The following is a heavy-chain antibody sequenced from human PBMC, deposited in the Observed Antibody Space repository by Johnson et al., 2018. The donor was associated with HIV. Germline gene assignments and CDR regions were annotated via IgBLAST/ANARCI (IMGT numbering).Heavy chain of an antibody. CDR1: GFTFSNYA. D-gene: IGHD3-10*01. CDR2: ISYDGSNK. CDR3: AKEMEGYYGSGKGDGFDI. V-gene: IGHV3-30*04. J-gene: IGHJ3*02. Sequence: QEQLVESGGGVVQPGRSLRLSCAASGFTFSNYAMHWVRQAPGKGLEWVAVISYDGSNKYYADSVKGRFTISRDNSKNTLNLQMNSLRAEDTAVYYCAKEMEGYYGSGKGDGFDIWGQGTVVTVSS.